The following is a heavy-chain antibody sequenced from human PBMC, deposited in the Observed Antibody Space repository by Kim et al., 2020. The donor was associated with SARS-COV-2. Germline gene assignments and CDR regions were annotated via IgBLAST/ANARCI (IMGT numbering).Heavy chain of an antibody. D-gene: IGHD6-19*01. V-gene: IGHV4-34*01. Sequence: SETLSLTCAVYGGSFSGYYWSWIRQPPGKGLEWIGEINHSGSTNYNPSLKSRVTISVDTSKNQFSLKLSSVTAADTAVYYCARGPGYSSGWYARNGAFDIWGQGTMVTVSS. CDR3: ARGPGYSSGWYARNGAFDI. CDR2: INHSGST. CDR1: GGSFSGYY. J-gene: IGHJ3*02.